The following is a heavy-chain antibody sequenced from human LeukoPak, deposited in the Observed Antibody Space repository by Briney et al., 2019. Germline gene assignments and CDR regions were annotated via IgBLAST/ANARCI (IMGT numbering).Heavy chain of an antibody. CDR1: GYTFTSYY. Sequence: ASVKVSCKASGYTFTSYYMHWVRQAPGQGLEWMGIINPSGGTTAYAQKFQGRVTMTRDTSTTTVYMELSSLRSEDTAVYYCAREVTPEGTTVTNAAWYFDLWGRGTLVTVS. J-gene: IGHJ2*01. V-gene: IGHV1-46*01. CDR3: AREVTPEGTTVTNAAWYFDL. CDR2: INPSGGTT. D-gene: IGHD4-17*01.